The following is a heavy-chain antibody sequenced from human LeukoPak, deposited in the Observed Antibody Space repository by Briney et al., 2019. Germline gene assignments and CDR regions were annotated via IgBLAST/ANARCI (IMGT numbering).Heavy chain of an antibody. CDR2: IIQDGSEK. J-gene: IGHJ4*02. D-gene: IGHD1-26*01. CDR3: ARDPSGTLFDF. Sequence: GGSLRLPCAASGFTFSDYWMACVREARGKGLEYGANIIQDGSEKYFVDSVKGRFTISRDNAKNSLYLRMNSLRAEDTAVYYCARDPSGTLFDFWGQGALVTVSS. CDR1: GFTFSDYW. V-gene: IGHV3-7*01.